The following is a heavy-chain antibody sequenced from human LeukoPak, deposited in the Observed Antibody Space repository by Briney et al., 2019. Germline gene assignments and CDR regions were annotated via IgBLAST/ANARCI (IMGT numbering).Heavy chain of an antibody. CDR2: ISSSGGTT. CDR3: TKDGYYESSGYSYFDY. CDR1: GFTFSSYA. D-gene: IGHD3-22*01. V-gene: IGHV3-23*01. J-gene: IGHJ4*02. Sequence: GGSLRLSCAASGFTFSSYAMTWVRQAPGKGLEWVSAISSSGGTTHYADSVKGRFTISRDNSKNTLSLQMNSLRAEDTAVYYCTKDGYYESSGYSYFDYWGQGTLVTAS.